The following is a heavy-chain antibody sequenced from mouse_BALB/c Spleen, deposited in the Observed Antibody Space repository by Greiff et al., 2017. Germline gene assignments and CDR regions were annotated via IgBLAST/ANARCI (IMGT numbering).Heavy chain of an antibody. D-gene: IGHD2-4*01. CDR2: ISSGGST. V-gene: IGHV5-6-5*01. CDR1: GFTFSSYA. CDR3: ARGGVYYDYDGGNYAMDY. J-gene: IGHJ4*01. Sequence: EVKVVESGGGLVKPGGSLKLSCAASGFTFSSYAMSWVRQTPEKRLEWVASISSGGSTYYPDSVKGRFTISRDNARNILYLQMSSLRSEDTAMYYCARGGVYYDYDGGNYAMDYWGQGTSVTVSS.